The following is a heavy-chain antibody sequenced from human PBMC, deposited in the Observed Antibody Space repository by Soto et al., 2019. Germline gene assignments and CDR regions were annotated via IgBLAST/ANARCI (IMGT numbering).Heavy chain of an antibody. CDR2: ISGSGGST. CDR1: GFTFSSYA. D-gene: IGHD2-15*01. V-gene: IGHV3-23*01. CDR3: AKSSKSLFCSGGSCYPTADV. J-gene: IGHJ6*02. Sequence: GGSLRLSCAASGFTFSSYAMSWVRQAPGKGLEWVSAISGSGGSTYYADSVKGRFTISRDNSKNTLYLQMNSLRAEDTAVYYCAKSSKSLFCSGGSCYPTADVWGQGTTVTV.